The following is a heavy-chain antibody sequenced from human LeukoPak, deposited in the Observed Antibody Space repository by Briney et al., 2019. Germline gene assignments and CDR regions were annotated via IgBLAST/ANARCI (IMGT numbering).Heavy chain of an antibody. J-gene: IGHJ4*02. CDR2: ISYSSSHI. CDR1: GFIFSSYS. CDR3: ARDLGTTVTTYLDY. D-gene: IGHD4-17*01. V-gene: IGHV3-21*01. Sequence: PGGSLRLSCAASGFIFSSYSMNWVRQAPGKGLEWVSSISYSSSHIYYADSVRGRFTISRDNAKNSLYLQMNSLRAEDTAVYYCARDLGTTVTTYLDYWGQGTLVTVSS.